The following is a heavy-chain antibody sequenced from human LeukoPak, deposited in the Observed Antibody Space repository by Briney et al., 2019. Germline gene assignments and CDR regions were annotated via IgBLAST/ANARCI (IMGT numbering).Heavy chain of an antibody. V-gene: IGHV4-59*08. Sequence: PSETLSLTCTVSGGSISSYHWSWIRQPPGKGLEWIGYIYYSGSTNYNPSLKSRVTISVDTSKNQFSLKLSSVTAADTAVYYCARHLLYSDYDRYFDYWGQGTLVTVSS. J-gene: IGHJ4*02. CDR3: ARHLLYSDYDRYFDY. CDR2: IYYSGST. D-gene: IGHD5-12*01. CDR1: GGSISSYH.